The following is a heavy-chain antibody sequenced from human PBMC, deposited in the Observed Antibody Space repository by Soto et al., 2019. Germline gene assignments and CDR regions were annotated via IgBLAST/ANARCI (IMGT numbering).Heavy chain of an antibody. CDR2: MYYSGST. CDR3: ARGTITFGGVRTFDY. Sequence: SETLSLTCTVSGGSFTSYYWTWIRQPPGKGLEWIGYMYYSGSTNYSPSLKSRVTISVDTSKNQFSLKLSSVTAADTAVYYCARGTITFGGVRTFDYWGQGTLVTVPQ. CDR1: GGSFTSYY. V-gene: IGHV4-59*01. D-gene: IGHD3-16*01. J-gene: IGHJ4*02.